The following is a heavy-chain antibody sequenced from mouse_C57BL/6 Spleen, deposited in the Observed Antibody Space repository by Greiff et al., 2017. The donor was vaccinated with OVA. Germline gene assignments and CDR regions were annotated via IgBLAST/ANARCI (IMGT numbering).Heavy chain of an antibody. V-gene: IGHV1-50*01. J-gene: IGHJ3*01. CDR2: IDPSDSYT. CDR3: ARYIYGSPWFAY. Sequence: QVQLQQPGAELVKPGASVKLSCKASGYTFTSYWMQWVKQRPGQGLEWIGEIDPSDSYTNYNQKFKGKATLTVDTSSSTAYMQLSSLTSEDSAVYYCARYIYGSPWFAYWGQGTLVTVSA. D-gene: IGHD1-1*01. CDR1: GYTFTSYW.